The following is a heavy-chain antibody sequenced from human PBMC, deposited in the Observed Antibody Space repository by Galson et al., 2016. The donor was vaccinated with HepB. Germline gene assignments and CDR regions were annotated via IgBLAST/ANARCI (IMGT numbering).Heavy chain of an antibody. V-gene: IGHV4-28*01. CDR3: ARKASMVRGVIAD. D-gene: IGHD3-10*01. J-gene: IGHJ4*02. CDR1: GDSIISNIW. Sequence: SETLSLTCAVSGDSIISNIWWGWIRQPPGKRLEWIGYIHYSGSTYYNPSLKSRVTMSVDTSKNQFSLKLNSVTAVDTAVYFCARKASMVRGVIADWGRGTQVTVSS. CDR2: IHYSGST.